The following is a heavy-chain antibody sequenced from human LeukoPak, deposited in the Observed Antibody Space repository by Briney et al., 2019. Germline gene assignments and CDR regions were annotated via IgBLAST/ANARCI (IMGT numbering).Heavy chain of an antibody. Sequence: GGSLSLLRAASGFTFSRYSVKWVRQARGKGRECVSCISDSSRHIYYADSVKGRFTISRDKAKSSASLQMNSLRVEGTAVYYCARAYTNGDYLDYWGQGTLVTVSS. V-gene: IGHV3-21*01. J-gene: IGHJ4*02. CDR2: ISDSSRHI. CDR3: ARAYTNGDYLDY. D-gene: IGHD4-17*01. CDR1: GFTFSRYS.